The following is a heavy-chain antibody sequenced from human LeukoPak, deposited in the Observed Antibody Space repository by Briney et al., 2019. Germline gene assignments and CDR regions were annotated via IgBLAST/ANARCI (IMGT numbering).Heavy chain of an antibody. V-gene: IGHV1-2*06. Sequence: GASVKVSCKASGYTFTGYYVHWVRQAPGQGLEWMGRINPKSGGTNYAQKFHGRVTMTRDTSISTAYMELSSLRSDDTAVYYCAAEHYTSGWYHGGQGTLVAVSS. CDR3: AAEHYTSGWYH. D-gene: IGHD6-19*01. J-gene: IGHJ4*02. CDR2: INPKSGGT. CDR1: GYTFTGYY.